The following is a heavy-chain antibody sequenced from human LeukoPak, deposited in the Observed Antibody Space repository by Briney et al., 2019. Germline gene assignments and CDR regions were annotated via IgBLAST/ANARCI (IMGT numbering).Heavy chain of an antibody. CDR1: GFTFSSYG. Sequence: GGSLRLSCAASGFTFSSYGMHWVRQAPGKGLEWVAFIQYDGSNKYYADSVKGRFTISRDNFKNTLYLQMNSLRAEDTAVYYCTKDRDWNDDDDAFDIWGQGTMVTVSS. V-gene: IGHV3-30*02. J-gene: IGHJ3*02. D-gene: IGHD1-1*01. CDR3: TKDRDWNDDDDAFDI. CDR2: IQYDGSNK.